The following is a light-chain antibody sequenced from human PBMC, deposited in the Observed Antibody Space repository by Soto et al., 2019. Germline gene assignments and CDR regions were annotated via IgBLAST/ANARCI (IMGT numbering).Light chain of an antibody. Sequence: EIVMTQSPATLSLSPGERATLSCRASQSVSSNLAWYQQMPGQAPRLLVYGASTRAADIPARFSGSGSGTEFTLTISSLQPEDFAVYYCQHYGNWPRTFGQGTKVEIK. CDR2: GAS. V-gene: IGKV3-15*01. J-gene: IGKJ1*01. CDR1: QSVSSN. CDR3: QHYGNWPRT.